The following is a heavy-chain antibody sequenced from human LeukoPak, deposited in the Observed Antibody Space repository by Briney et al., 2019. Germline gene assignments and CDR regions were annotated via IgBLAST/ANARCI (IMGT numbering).Heavy chain of an antibody. CDR3: ARPQAGGFDSSGYYYFDY. V-gene: IGHV4-34*01. CDR2: INHSGST. CDR1: GGSFSGYY. Sequence: PSETLSLTCAVYGGSFSGYYWSWIRQPPGKGLEWIGEINHSGSTNYNPSLKSRVTISVDTSKNQFSLKLSSVTAADTAVYYCARPQAGGFDSSGYYYFDYWGQGTLVTVSS. J-gene: IGHJ4*02. D-gene: IGHD3-22*01.